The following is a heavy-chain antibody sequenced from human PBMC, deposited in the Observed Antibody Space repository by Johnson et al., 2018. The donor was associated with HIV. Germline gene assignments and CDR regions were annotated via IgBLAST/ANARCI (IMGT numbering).Heavy chain of an antibody. D-gene: IGHD6-13*01. J-gene: IGHJ3*02. CDR3: ARAKRLAAAGTYDAFDI. Sequence: VQLVESGGGVVRPGGSLRLSCAASGFNLSWVRQAPGKGLEWVANIKQDGSEKYYVDSVKGRFTISRDNSKNTLYLQMNSLRAEDTAVYYCARAKRLAAAGTYDAFDIWGQGTMVTVSS. CDR2: IKQDGSEK. V-gene: IGHV3-7*01. CDR1: GFN.